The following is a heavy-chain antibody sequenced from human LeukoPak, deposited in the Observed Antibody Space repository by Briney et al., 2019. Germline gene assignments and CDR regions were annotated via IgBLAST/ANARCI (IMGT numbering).Heavy chain of an antibody. D-gene: IGHD4-23*01. Sequence: GGSLRLSCAASAFTFRSYGVNWVRQAPGKGLEWVSHISPSSSTIFYADSVKGRFTISRDNAKNSLHLQMNSLTDDDTAVYYCARGYGGNSFDYWGQGTLVTVSS. J-gene: IGHJ4*02. CDR3: ARGYGGNSFDY. CDR1: AFTFRSYG. V-gene: IGHV3-48*02. CDR2: ISPSSSTI.